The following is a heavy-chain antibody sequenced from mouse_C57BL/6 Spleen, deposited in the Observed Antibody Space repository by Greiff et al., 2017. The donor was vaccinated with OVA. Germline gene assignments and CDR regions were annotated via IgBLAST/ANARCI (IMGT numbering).Heavy chain of an antibody. CDR2: INPNNGGT. D-gene: IGHD1-1*01. CDR3: ARSTVGIDY. J-gene: IGHJ2*01. V-gene: IGHV1-18*01. CDR1: GYTFTDYN. Sequence: VQLQQSGPELVKPGASVKIPCKASGYTFTDYNMDWVKQSHGKSLEWIGDINPNNGGTIYNQKFKGKATFTADTSSNTAYMQLSSLTTDDSAIYYCARSTVGIDYWGQGTTLTVSS.